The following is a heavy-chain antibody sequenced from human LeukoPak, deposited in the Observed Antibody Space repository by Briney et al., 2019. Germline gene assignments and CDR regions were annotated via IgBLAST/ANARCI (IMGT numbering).Heavy chain of an antibody. V-gene: IGHV4-59*04. CDR2: IYYSGST. J-gene: IGHJ4*02. Sequence: PSETLSLTCTVSGGSISSYYWSWIRQPPGKGLEWIGSIYYSGSTYYNPSLKSRVTISVDTSKNQFSLKLSSVTAADTAVYCCAIHSSSWYRDYWGQGTLVTVSS. CDR3: AIHSSSWYRDY. CDR1: GGSISSYY. D-gene: IGHD6-13*01.